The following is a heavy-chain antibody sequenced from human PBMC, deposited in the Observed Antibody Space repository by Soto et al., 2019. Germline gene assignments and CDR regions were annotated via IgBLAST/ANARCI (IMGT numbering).Heavy chain of an antibody. Sequence: GGSLRLSCAASGFTFSSYAMSWVRQAPGKGLEWVSAISGSGGSTYYADSVKGRFTISRDNSKNTLYLQMNSLRAEDTAVYYCAKAPIAVAGKNYYYGMDVWGQGTTVTVSS. D-gene: IGHD6-19*01. CDR1: GFTFSSYA. J-gene: IGHJ6*02. CDR3: AKAPIAVAGKNYYYGMDV. CDR2: ISGSGGST. V-gene: IGHV3-23*01.